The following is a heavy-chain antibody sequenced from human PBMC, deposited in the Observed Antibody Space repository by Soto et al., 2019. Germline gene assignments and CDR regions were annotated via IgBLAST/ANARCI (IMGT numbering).Heavy chain of an antibody. CDR1: GFTFSSYS. D-gene: IGHD6-19*01. Sequence: EVQLVESGGGLVKPGGSLRLSCAASGFTFSSYSMNWVRQAPGKGLEWVSSISSSSSYIYYADSVKGRFTISRDNAKNSLYLQMNSLRAEDTAVYYCARARERGSGWYFYGMDVWGQGTTVTVSS. V-gene: IGHV3-21*01. CDR2: ISSSSSYI. CDR3: ARARERGSGWYFYGMDV. J-gene: IGHJ6*02.